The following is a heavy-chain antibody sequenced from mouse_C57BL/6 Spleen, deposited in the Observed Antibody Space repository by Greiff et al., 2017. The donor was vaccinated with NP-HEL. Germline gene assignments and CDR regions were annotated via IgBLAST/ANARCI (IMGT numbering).Heavy chain of an antibody. CDR3: AREGGSSWFAY. D-gene: IGHD1-1*01. J-gene: IGHJ3*01. CDR1: GYTFTSYW. Sequence: QVQLKQPGAELVRPGTSVKLSCKASGYTFTSYWMHWVKQRPGQGLEWIGVIDPSDSYTNYNQKFKGKATLTVDTSSSTAYMQLSSLTSEDSAVYYCAREGGSSWFAYWGQGTLVTVSA. V-gene: IGHV1-59*01. CDR2: IDPSDSYT.